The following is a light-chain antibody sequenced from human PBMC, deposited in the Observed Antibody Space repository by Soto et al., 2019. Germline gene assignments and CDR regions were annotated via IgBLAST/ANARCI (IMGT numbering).Light chain of an antibody. CDR1: QSISNY. J-gene: IGKJ4*01. Sequence: DLPMTQSPSSLPASVGDRVNITCRASQSISNYLSWYQQKPGRAPRLLIHGASSLQGGVPSRFSGSGSGTDFTLTISSLQPEDFTTYYCQQTYSAPLTFGGGTKVEI. CDR3: QQTYSAPLT. CDR2: GAS. V-gene: IGKV1-39*01.